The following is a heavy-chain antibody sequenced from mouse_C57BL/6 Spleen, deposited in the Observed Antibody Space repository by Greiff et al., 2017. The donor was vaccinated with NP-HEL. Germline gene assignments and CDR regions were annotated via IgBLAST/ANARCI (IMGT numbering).Heavy chain of an antibody. J-gene: IGHJ2*01. D-gene: IGHD4-1*02. CDR1: GYTFTSYG. V-gene: IGHV1-81*01. CDR2: IYHRSGNT. CDR3: ACTNCDGDYFDY. Sequence: QVQLQQSGAELARPGASVKLSCKASGYTFTSYGISWVKQRTGQGLEWIGEIYHRSGNTYYNEKFKGKATLTADKSSSTAYMALRSLTSEDSAVYFCACTNCDGDYFDYWGQGTTLTVSS.